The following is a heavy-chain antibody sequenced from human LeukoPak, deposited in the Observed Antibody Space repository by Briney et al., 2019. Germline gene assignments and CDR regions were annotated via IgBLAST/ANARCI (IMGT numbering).Heavy chain of an antibody. CDR3: ARGRWIQLNWVY. Sequence: ASVKVSCKASGGTFSSYAISWVRQAPGQGLEWMGGIIPIFGTANYAQKFQGRVTITADESTSTAYMELSSLRSEDTAVYYCARGRWIQLNWVYWGQGTLVTVSS. CDR2: IIPIFGTA. CDR1: GGTFSSYA. J-gene: IGHJ4*02. V-gene: IGHV1-69*13. D-gene: IGHD5-18*01.